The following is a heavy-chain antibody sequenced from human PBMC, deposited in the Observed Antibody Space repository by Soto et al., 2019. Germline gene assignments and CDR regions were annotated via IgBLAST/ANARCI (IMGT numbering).Heavy chain of an antibody. V-gene: IGHV3-23*01. J-gene: IGHJ4*02. Sequence: GSLRLSCAASGFTFSSYAMSWVRQAPGKGLEWVSAISGSGGSTYYADSVKGRFTISRDNSKNTLYLQTNSLRAEDTAVYYCATPLWSSGYSQFDYWGQGTLVTVSS. D-gene: IGHD3-22*01. CDR2: ISGSGGST. CDR3: ATPLWSSGYSQFDY. CDR1: GFTFSSYA.